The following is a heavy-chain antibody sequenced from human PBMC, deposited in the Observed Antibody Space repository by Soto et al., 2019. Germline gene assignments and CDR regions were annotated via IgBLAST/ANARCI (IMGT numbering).Heavy chain of an antibody. CDR3: ARLDCSGGSCYGKLDP. D-gene: IGHD2-15*01. V-gene: IGHV5-10-1*03. Sequence: EVQLVQSGAEVKKPGESLRISCKGSGYSFTSYWISWVRQMPGKGLEWMGRIDPSDSYTNYSQSFQGHVTISADKSISTAYLQWSSLKESDTAMYYCARLDCSGGSCYGKLDPWGQGTLVSVSS. CDR2: IDPSDSYT. CDR1: GYSFTSYW. J-gene: IGHJ5*02.